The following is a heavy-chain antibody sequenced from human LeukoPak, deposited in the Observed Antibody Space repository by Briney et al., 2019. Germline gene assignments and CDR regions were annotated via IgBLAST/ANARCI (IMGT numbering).Heavy chain of an antibody. J-gene: IGHJ6*03. CDR2: INHSGST. V-gene: IGHV4-34*01. CDR1: GGSFSGYY. CDR3: ARGYCSGGSCYYYYYYYMDV. D-gene: IGHD2-15*01. Sequence: SETLSLTRAVYGGSFSGYYWSWIRQPPGKGLEWIGEINHSGSTNYNPSLKSRVTISVDTSKNQFSLKLSSVTAADTAVYYCARGYCSGGSCYYYYYYYMDVWGKGTTVTVSS.